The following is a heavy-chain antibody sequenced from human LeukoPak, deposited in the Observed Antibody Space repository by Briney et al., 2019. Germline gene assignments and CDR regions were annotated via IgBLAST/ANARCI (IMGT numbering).Heavy chain of an antibody. CDR1: GGSISSYY. D-gene: IGHD6-13*01. J-gene: IGHJ6*03. Sequence: SETLSLTCTVSGGSISSYYWSWIRQPPGEGLEWIGYIYYSGSTNYNPSLKSRVTISVDTSKNQFSLKLSSVTAADTAVYYCARDRRIAAAGTYYYYYMDVWGKGTTVTVSS. CDR2: IYYSGST. CDR3: ARDRRIAAAGTYYYYYMDV. V-gene: IGHV4-59*01.